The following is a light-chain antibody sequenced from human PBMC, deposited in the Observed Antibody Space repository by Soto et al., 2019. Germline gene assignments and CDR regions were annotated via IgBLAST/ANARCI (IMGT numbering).Light chain of an antibody. Sequence: SYELTQPPSVSVSPGQTARITCSGAALPKQYAYWYQQKPGQAPVLVIYKDSERPSGIPERFSGSSSGTTVTLTISGVQAEDEADYYCQSADSSGTGVVFGGGTKLTVL. CDR3: QSADSSGTGVV. J-gene: IGLJ2*01. CDR2: KDS. CDR1: ALPKQY. V-gene: IGLV3-25*03.